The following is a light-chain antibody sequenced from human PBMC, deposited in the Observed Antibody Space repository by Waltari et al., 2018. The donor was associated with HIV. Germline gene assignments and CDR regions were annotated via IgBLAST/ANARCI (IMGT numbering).Light chain of an antibody. V-gene: IGLV2-11*01. CDR2: DVS. CDR3: CSYAGSYTLV. J-gene: IGLJ2*01. CDR1: SSDVGRYNY. Sequence: QSALTQPRSVSGSPGQSVTISCTGTSSDVGRYNYVSWYQQYPGRAPKLMMYDVSKRPSGVPDRFSGSKSGNTASLTISGLQTEDECDYYCCSYAGSYTLVFGGGTKLTVL.